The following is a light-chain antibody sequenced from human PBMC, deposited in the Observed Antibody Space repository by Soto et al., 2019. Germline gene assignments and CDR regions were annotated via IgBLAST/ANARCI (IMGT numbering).Light chain of an antibody. J-gene: IGKJ2*01. V-gene: IGKV3-20*01. CDR3: QQYDSSPYT. Sequence: IVLTQSPGTLSLSPGERATLSCRASQSVSRNYLAWYQQKPGQAPRHLIYGASNRATAFPDRFSGSGSGTDFTLTISRLEPEDFAVYYCQQYDSSPYTFGQWTKLEIK. CDR1: QSVSRNY. CDR2: GAS.